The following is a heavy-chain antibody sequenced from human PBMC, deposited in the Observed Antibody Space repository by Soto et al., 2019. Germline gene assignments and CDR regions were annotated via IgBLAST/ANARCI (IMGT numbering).Heavy chain of an antibody. CDR1: GFTFSTHA. Sequence: EVQLLESGGGLVQPGGSLRLSCAASGFTFSTHAMIWVRQAPGKGLNWVSTVDVGGGSTYYTDSVKGRFTVSRDNSKNTVYLQLNTLRADDTAIYFCARDSGPAGGGACNTGGQGTMVTVSS. CDR2: VDVGGGST. V-gene: IGHV3-23*01. J-gene: IGHJ3*02. D-gene: IGHD6-25*01. CDR3: ARDSGPAGGGACNT.